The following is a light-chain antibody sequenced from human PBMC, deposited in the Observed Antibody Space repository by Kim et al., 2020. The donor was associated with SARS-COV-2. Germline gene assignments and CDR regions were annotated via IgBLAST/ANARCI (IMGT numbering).Light chain of an antibody. CDR2: AAS. Sequence: EIALTQSPGTLSLSPGESATLSCRASQSINSRSLTWYQQKPGQAPRLLVYAASSRATGIPDRFSGSGSGTDFTLTISRLEPEDSAMYYSQPYNDPSYSFGQGTKLEI. CDR1: QSINSRS. J-gene: IGKJ2*01. CDR3: QPYNDPSYS. V-gene: IGKV3-20*01.